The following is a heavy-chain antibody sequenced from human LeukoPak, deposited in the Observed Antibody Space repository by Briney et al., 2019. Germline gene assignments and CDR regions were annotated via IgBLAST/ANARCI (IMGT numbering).Heavy chain of an antibody. CDR3: ARNAPKKRWFDP. CDR2: THPSGNT. J-gene: IGHJ5*02. V-gene: IGHV4-4*09. Sequence: PSETLSLTCTVSGGSISTYYWSWIRRPPGGGLEWIGYTHPSGNTNYSPSLKSRVTISIDMSRNQFSLKLSSVTAADTAVYYCARNAPKKRWFDPWGQGTLVTVSS. CDR1: GGSISTYY.